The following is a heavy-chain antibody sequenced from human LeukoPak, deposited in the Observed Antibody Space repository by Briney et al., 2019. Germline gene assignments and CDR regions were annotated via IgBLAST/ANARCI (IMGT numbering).Heavy chain of an antibody. CDR2: ISGSGDST. CDR1: GFTFSSYA. CDR3: AKDRGVEDDAFDI. D-gene: IGHD3-10*01. V-gene: IGHV3-23*01. Sequence: GGSLRLSCAASGFTFSSYAMSWVRQAPGKGLEWVSAISGSGDSTYYADSVKGRFTISRDNSKNTLYLQMNSLRAEDTAVYYCAKDRGVEDDAFDIWGQGTMVTVSS. J-gene: IGHJ3*02.